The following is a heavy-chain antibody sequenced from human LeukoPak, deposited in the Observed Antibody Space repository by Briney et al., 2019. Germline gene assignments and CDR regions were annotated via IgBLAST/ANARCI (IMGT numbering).Heavy chain of an antibody. V-gene: IGHV1-69*04. Sequence: GASVKVSCKASGYIFTSYGISWVRQAPGQGLEWMGRIIPILGIANYAQKFQGRVTITADKSTSTAYMELSSLRSEDTAVYYCARYYDILTGKDYYYYGMDVWGQGTTVTVSS. D-gene: IGHD3-9*01. CDR3: ARYYDILTGKDYYYYGMDV. J-gene: IGHJ6*02. CDR1: GYIFTSYG. CDR2: IIPILGIA.